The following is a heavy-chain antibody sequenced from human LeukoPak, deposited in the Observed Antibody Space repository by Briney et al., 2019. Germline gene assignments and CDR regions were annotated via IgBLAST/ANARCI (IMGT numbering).Heavy chain of an antibody. CDR2: ISYDGSNK. V-gene: IGHV3-30*18. CDR3: AKEHRGDYFDY. D-gene: IGHD3-10*01. CDR1: GFTFSSYG. J-gene: IGHJ4*02. Sequence: PGGSLRLSCAASGFTFSSYGMHWVRQAPGKGLEWAAVISYDGSNKYYADSVKGRFTISRDNSKNTLYLQMNSLRAEDTAVYYCAKEHRGDYFDYWGQGTLVTVSS.